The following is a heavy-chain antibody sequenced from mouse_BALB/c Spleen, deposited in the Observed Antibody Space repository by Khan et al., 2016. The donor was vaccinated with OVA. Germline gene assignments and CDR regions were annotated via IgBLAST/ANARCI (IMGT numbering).Heavy chain of an antibody. J-gene: IGHJ3*01. Sequence: EVQLQESGPGLVKPSQSLSLTCTVTGYSIPSDYAWNWIRQFPGNKLEWMGYINYSGGTSYLPSLKSRISITRDTSRNQFFLQLNSVTTEDSATYYCARWFAYWGQGTLVTVS. CDR3: ARWFAY. CDR1: GYSIPSDYA. CDR2: INYSGGT. V-gene: IGHV3-2*02.